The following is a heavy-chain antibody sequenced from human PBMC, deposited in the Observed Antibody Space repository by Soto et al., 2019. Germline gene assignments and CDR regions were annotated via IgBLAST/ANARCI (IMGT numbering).Heavy chain of an antibody. CDR3: AIAAAGIGYYYYGMDV. J-gene: IGHJ6*02. CDR2: IYYSGST. CDR1: GGSISSHC. D-gene: IGHD6-13*01. Sequence: SETMSLTCTVSGGSISSHCLSWIRQPPGKGLEYIGYIYYSGSTNYNPSLKSRVTISVDTSKNQFSLKLSSVTAADTAVYYCAIAAAGIGYYYYGMDVWGQGTTVTVSS. V-gene: IGHV4-59*08.